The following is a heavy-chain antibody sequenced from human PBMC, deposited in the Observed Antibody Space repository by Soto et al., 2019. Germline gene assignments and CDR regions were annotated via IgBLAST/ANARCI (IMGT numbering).Heavy chain of an antibody. CDR3: ARDYDFESGYSSVYYYYGMDV. D-gene: IGHD6-25*01. CDR1: GFTFSSYS. V-gene: IGHV3-21*01. Sequence: GGSLRLSCAASGFTFSSYSMNWVRQAPGKGLEWVSSISSSSSYIYYADSVKGRFTISRDNAKNSLYLQMNSLRAEDTAVYYCARDYDFESGYSSVYYYYGMDVWGQGTTVTAP. CDR2: ISSSSSYI. J-gene: IGHJ6*02.